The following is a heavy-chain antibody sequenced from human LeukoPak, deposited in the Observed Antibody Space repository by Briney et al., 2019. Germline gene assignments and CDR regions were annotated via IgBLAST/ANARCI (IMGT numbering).Heavy chain of an antibody. V-gene: IGHV4-34*01. CDR3: ARGPRVRNYDFWSGYYTAGALVY. Sequence: SETLSLTCAVYGGSFSGYYWSWIRQPPGKGLEWIGEINHSGSTNYNPSLKSRVTISVDTSKNQFSLKLSSVTAADTAVYYCARGPRVRNYDFWSGYYTAGALVYWGQGTLVTVSS. CDR1: GGSFSGYY. CDR2: INHSGST. D-gene: IGHD3-3*01. J-gene: IGHJ4*02.